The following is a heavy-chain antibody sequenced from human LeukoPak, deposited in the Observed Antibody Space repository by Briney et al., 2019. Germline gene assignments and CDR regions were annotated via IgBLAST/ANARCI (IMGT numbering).Heavy chain of an antibody. V-gene: IGHV3-48*01. D-gene: IGHD3-22*01. CDR2: ISSSSSTI. CDR1: GFTFSSYS. J-gene: IGHJ4*02. CDR3: ARVFYYDSSGYYGFGY. Sequence: GGSLRLSCAASGFTFSSYSMNWVRQAPGKGLEWVSYISSSSSTIYYADSVKGRFTISRDNAKNSLYLQMTSLRAEDTAVYYCARVFYYDSSGYYGFGYWGQGTLVTVSS.